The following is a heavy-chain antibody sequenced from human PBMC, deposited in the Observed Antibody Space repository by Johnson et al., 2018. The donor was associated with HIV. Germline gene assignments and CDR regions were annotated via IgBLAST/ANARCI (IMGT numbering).Heavy chain of an antibody. D-gene: IGHD5-18*01. CDR2: IRYDGSNK. V-gene: IGHV3-30*02. CDR3: AKPLGGRDTAMVAIGFDI. CDR1: GFTFSSYG. J-gene: IGHJ3*02. Sequence: QVQLVESGGGVVQPGGSLRLSCAASGFTFSSYGMHWVRQAPGKGLEWVAFIRYDGSNKYYADSVTGRFTISRDKNMLYLQMNSLRAEDTAVYYCAKPLGGRDTAMVAIGFDIWGQGTMLTVSS.